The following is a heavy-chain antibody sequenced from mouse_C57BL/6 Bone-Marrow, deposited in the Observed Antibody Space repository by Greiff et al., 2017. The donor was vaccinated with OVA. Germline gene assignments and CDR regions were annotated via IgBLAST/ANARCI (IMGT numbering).Heavy chain of an antibody. CDR2: IRYSGST. CDR3: AGVCCDYGLIYWYFCV. V-gene: IGHV3-1*01. CDR1: GYSITSGYD. D-gene: IGHD2-4*01. Sequence: EVKLQESGPGMVKPSQSLSLTCTVTGYSITSGYDWHWIRHFPGNKLEWMGYIRYSGSTNYNPSLKSRISITHDTSTNHVFLQLISLTTEGTAADYYAGVCCDYGLIYWYFCVWGAGTTVTVSS. J-gene: IGHJ1*01.